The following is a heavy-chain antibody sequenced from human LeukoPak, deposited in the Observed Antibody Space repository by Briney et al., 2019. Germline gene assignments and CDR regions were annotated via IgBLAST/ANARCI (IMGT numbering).Heavy chain of an antibody. CDR1: GFTFSDHY. J-gene: IGHJ4*02. Sequence: GGSLRLSCTASGFTFSDHYMSWIRQAPGKGLEWASYISDTGRTIYYPDSVKGRFTISRDNAKSSLYLQMNSLGVEDTAVYYCARLTTAVESWGQGILVTVSS. D-gene: IGHD4-11*01. CDR2: ISDTGRTI. CDR3: ARLTTAVES. V-gene: IGHV3-11*01.